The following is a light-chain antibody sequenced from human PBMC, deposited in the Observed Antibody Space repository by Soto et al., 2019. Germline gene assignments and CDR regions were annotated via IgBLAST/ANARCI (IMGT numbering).Light chain of an antibody. Sequence: DIPMTQSPSSLPASVGDRVTITCQASQDISNYLNWYQQKPGKAPKLLIYDASNLETGVPSRFSGSGSGTDFTFTISSLQPEDIATYYCQQYDNLRRLFGQGTKVEIK. J-gene: IGKJ1*01. CDR2: DAS. CDR3: QQYDNLRRL. V-gene: IGKV1-33*01. CDR1: QDISNY.